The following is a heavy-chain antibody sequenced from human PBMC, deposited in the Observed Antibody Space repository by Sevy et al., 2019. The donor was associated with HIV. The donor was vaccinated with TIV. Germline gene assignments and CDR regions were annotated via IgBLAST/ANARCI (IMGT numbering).Heavy chain of an antibody. Sequence: SETLSLTCAVSGYSIISGYYWGWIRQPPGKGLEWIGSIYHSGSTYYNPSLKSRVTISVVTSKNQFSLKLSSVTAADTAVYYCARAYSSSPPATMDVWGKGTTVTVSS. D-gene: IGHD6-13*01. CDR3: ARAYSSSPPATMDV. V-gene: IGHV4-38-2*01. CDR1: GYSIISGYY. CDR2: IYHSGST. J-gene: IGHJ6*04.